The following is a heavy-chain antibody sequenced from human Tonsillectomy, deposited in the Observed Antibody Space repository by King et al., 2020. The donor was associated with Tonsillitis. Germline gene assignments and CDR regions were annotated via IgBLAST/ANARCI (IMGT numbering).Heavy chain of an antibody. D-gene: IGHD3-16*01. CDR1: GITSGEYP. J-gene: IGHJ4*02. V-gene: IGHV3-49*04. CDR2: IRSKAYGGTT. Sequence: VQLVESGGGLVQPGRSLRLSCTASGITSGEYPMCWVRQAPGKGLEWIGFIRSKAYGGTTEYAASVKGRFTISRDDSKSIAYLQMNSLKIEDTAVYYCVLELFLQGGIFDNWGQGTLVTVSS. CDR3: VLELFLQGGIFDN.